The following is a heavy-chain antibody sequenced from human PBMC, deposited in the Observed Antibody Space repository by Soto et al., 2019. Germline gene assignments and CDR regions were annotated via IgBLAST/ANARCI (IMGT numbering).Heavy chain of an antibody. CDR3: TRDKGGDYGSGCHYDY. CDR1: GGSISSGGYY. D-gene: IGHD3-10*01. V-gene: IGHV4-31*03. J-gene: IGHJ4*02. Sequence: QVQLQESGPGLVKPSQTLSLTCTVSGGSISSGGYYWSWIRQHPGKGLEWIGYIYYSGSTYYNPSLKSRVTISVDTSKNQFSLKLSSVTAADTAVYYCTRDKGGDYGSGCHYDYWGQGTLVTVSS. CDR2: IYYSGST.